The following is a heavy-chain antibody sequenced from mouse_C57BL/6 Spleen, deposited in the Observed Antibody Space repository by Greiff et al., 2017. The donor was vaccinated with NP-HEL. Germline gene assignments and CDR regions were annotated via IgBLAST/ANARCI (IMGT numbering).Heavy chain of an antibody. CDR1: GYAFSSSW. D-gene: IGHD2-3*01. J-gene: IGHJ2*01. Sequence: QVQLKESGPELVKPGASVKISCKASGYAFSSSWMNWVKQRPGKGLEWIGRIYPGDGDTNYNGKFKGKATLTADKSSSTAYMQLSSLTSEDSAVYFCARENDGYYSYYFDYWGQGTTLTVSS. CDR2: IYPGDGDT. V-gene: IGHV1-82*01. CDR3: ARENDGYYSYYFDY.